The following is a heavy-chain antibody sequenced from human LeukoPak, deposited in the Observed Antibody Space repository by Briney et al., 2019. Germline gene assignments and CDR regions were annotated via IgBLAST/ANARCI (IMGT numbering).Heavy chain of an antibody. CDR2: INEGGSST. V-gene: IGHV3-74*01. D-gene: IGHD3-10*01. J-gene: IGHJ4*02. Sequence: SGGSLRLSCAGSGYPFSSYWMPWVRQVPGKGLVWVSRINEGGSSTSYAESVRGRFTISRDNAKNTLYLQMNSLRAEDTAVYYCTRDTFGARDSWGQGTLVTVSS. CDR1: GYPFSSYW. CDR3: TRDTFGARDS.